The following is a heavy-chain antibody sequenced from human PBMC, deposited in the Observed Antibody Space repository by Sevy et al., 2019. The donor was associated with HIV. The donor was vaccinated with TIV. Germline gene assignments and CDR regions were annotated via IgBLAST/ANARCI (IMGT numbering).Heavy chain of an antibody. D-gene: IGHD2-2*01. V-gene: IGHV1-69*13. CDR3: ARDSKTDQSYYYYGMDV. J-gene: IGHJ6*02. CDR1: GGTFSSYA. CDR2: IIPIFGTA. Sequence: ASVKVSCKASGGTFSSYAISWVRQAPGQGLEWMGGIIPIFGTANYAQKFQGRVTITADESTSTAYMELSSLRSEDTAVYYCARDSKTDQSYYYYGMDVWGQGPRSPSP.